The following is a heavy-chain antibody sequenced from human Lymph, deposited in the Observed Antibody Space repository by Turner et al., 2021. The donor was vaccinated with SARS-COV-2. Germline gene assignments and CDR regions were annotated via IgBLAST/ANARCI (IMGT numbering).Heavy chain of an antibody. V-gene: IGHV3-30-3*01. CDR1: GFTFSRYA. CDR3: ARDQAGQQHNYAFDF. J-gene: IGHJ4*02. Sequence: QVQLVESGGGVVQPGGSLRLSCAASGFTFSRYAMPWVRQAPGKGLEWVAVITDGGSHKYYADSVKGRFTISRDNSKNTLYLQMSSLRPEDTAVYYCARDQAGQQHNYAFDFWGQGTLVTVSS. D-gene: IGHD6-13*01. CDR2: ITDGGSHK.